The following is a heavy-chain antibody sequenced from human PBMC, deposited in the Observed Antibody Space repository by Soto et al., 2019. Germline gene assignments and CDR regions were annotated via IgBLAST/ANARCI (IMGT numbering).Heavy chain of an antibody. Sequence: PSETLSLTCTVSGGSITSYNWNWLRQPPGKALEWIGTFYYSGRTFYNPSLESRVTISVDPSKNQFSLKVSSVTAADTAVYYCARLGGYCANASCYRYYAMDVWGQGTTVTVSS. CDR3: ARLGGYCANASCYRYYAMDV. CDR2: FYYSGRT. CDR1: GGSITSYN. J-gene: IGHJ6*02. V-gene: IGHV4-59*04. D-gene: IGHD2-2*01.